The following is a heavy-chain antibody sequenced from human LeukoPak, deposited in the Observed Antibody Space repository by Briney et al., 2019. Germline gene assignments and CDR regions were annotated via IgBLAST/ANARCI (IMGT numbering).Heavy chain of an antibody. Sequence: ASVKVSCKASGYTFTSYVISWVRQAPGQGLEWMGWISADNGNTNYAQKLQGRVTMTTDTSTSTAYMELRSLRSDDTAVYYCARGGSGWYLWYFDYWGQGTLVTVSS. D-gene: IGHD6-19*01. CDR1: GYTFTSYV. J-gene: IGHJ4*02. CDR2: ISADNGNT. V-gene: IGHV1-18*01. CDR3: ARGGSGWYLWYFDY.